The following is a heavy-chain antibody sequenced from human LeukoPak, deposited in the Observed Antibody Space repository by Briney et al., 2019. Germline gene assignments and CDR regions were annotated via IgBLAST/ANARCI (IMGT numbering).Heavy chain of an antibody. CDR1: GDTIDNYV. Sequence: SVEVSCKASGDTIDNYVIAWVRQAPGQGLEWMGGIIPIFGTANSAQKFQGRVTLTADKSASTVYMELNRLRSEDTAVYYCASGQLAEMYYYYGMDVWGKGTTVTVSS. D-gene: IGHD1-1*01. J-gene: IGHJ6*04. CDR3: ASGQLAEMYYYYGMDV. CDR2: IIPIFGTA. V-gene: IGHV1-69*06.